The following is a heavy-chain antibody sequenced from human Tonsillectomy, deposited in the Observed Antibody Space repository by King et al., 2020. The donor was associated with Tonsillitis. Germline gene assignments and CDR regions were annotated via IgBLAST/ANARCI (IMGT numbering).Heavy chain of an antibody. CDR1: GFSLNNDRMG. Sequence: TLKESGPVLVKPTETLTLTCTVSGFSLNNDRMGVSWIRQPPGKALEWLVSIFSNDEKSYSTSLKSRLTISRDTSKSQVVLTMTNMDPVDTATYYCARINDCGGACYPFDSWGQGTLVTVSS. CDR2: IFSNDEK. D-gene: IGHD2-21*02. J-gene: IGHJ4*02. CDR3: ARINDCGGACYPFDS. V-gene: IGHV2-26*01.